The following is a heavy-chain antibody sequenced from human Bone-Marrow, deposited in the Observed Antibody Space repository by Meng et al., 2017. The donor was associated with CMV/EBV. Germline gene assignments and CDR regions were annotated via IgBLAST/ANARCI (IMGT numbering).Heavy chain of an antibody. CDR3: AKDVTMIADYGMDV. D-gene: IGHD3-22*01. Sequence: SLKISCAASGFTVSSNYMSWVRQAPGKGLEWVSGISWNSGSIGYADSVKGRFTISRDNAKNSLYLQMNSLRAEDTALYYCAKDVTMIADYGMDVWGQGTTVTVSS. V-gene: IGHV3-9*01. CDR1: GFTVSSNY. CDR2: ISWNSGSI. J-gene: IGHJ6*02.